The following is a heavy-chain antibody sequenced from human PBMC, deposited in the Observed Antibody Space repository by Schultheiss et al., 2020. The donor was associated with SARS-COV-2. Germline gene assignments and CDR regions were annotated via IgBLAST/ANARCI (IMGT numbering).Heavy chain of an antibody. Sequence: GGSLRLSCAASGFNFSDYYMTWIRQAPGTGLEWVSAISGSGGSTYYADSVKGRFTISRDNSKNTLYLQMNSLRAGDTAVYYCVRDRSWWTPYNCFDLWGRGTLVTVSS. CDR2: ISGSGGST. CDR1: GFNFSDYY. CDR3: VRDRSWWTPYNCFDL. J-gene: IGHJ5*02. D-gene: IGHD2-15*01. V-gene: IGHV3-23*01.